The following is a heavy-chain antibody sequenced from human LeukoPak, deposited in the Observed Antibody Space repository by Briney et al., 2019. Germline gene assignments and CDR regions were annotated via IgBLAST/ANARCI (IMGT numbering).Heavy chain of an antibody. Sequence: PGGSLRLSCAASGFTFSSYGMHWVRQAPGKGLEWVAFIRYDGSNKYYADSVEGRFTISRDNSKNTLYLQMNSLRAEDTAVYYCAKDRSSSGYYFDYWGQGTLVTVSS. CDR3: AKDRSSSGYYFDY. V-gene: IGHV3-30*02. CDR1: GFTFSSYG. D-gene: IGHD3-22*01. CDR2: IRYDGSNK. J-gene: IGHJ4*02.